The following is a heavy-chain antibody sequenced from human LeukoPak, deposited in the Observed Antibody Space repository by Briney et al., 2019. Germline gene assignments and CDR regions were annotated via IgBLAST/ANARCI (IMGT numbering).Heavy chain of an antibody. Sequence: PGGSLRLSCAASGFTFSSYSMNWVRQAPGKGLEWVSPITSSGTYIYYADSLKGRFTISRDNAKNSLYLQMNSLRAEDTAMYYCATGEGGFDYWGQGTLVTVSS. CDR2: ITSSGTYI. V-gene: IGHV3-21*01. D-gene: IGHD1-26*01. CDR1: GFTFSSYS. J-gene: IGHJ4*02. CDR3: ATGEGGFDY.